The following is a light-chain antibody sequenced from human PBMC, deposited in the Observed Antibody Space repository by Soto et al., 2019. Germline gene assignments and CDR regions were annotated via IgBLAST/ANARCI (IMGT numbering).Light chain of an antibody. CDR3: QSYDSSLNRV. J-gene: IGLJ1*01. CDR1: SSNIGARYD. V-gene: IGLV1-40*03. Sequence: QTVVTQPPSVSGAPGQRITISCTGSSSNIGARYDVHWYRQLPGAAPKLLLYGDNNRPSGVPDRFSGSKSGASASLAITGLRADDEADYYCQSYDSSLNRVFGTGTKLTVL. CDR2: GDN.